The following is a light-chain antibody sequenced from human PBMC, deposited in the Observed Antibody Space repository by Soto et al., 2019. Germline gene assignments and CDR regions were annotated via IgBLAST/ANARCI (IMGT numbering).Light chain of an antibody. CDR2: KAS. J-gene: IGKJ5*01. CDR1: QTISSW. CDR3: QQLHSYPFT. V-gene: IGKV1-5*03. Sequence: DIQMTQSPSTLSGSVGDRVTITCRASQTISSWLAWYQQKPGKAPKLLIYKASTLKSGVPSSFSGSGSGTEFSLTISSLQPEDFATYFCQQLHSYPFTFGQGTRLEIK.